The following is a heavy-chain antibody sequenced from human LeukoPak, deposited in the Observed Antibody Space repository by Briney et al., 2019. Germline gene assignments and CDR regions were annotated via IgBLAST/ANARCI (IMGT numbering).Heavy chain of an antibody. Sequence: ASVMVSCKTSGYTLTNYYIHWVRQAPGQGLEWMGIINPSDGNTTYAQKFQGRVTMTGDMSTSTVYMELSSLRSEDTALYYCARGLVVVTAVPLWGPHNWFDTWGQGTLVTVSS. V-gene: IGHV1-46*01. J-gene: IGHJ5*02. CDR2: INPSDGNT. CDR1: GYTLTNYY. D-gene: IGHD2-21*02. CDR3: ARGLVVVTAVPLWGPHNWFDT.